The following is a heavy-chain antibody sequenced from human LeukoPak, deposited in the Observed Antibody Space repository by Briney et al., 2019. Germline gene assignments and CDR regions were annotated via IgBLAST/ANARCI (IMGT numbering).Heavy chain of an antibody. CDR2: INPNSGGT. CDR3: ARVRAAAGTFDY. D-gene: IGHD6-13*01. J-gene: IGHJ4*02. V-gene: IGHV1-2*02. CDR1: GYTFTGYY. Sequence: ASVKVSCKASGYTFTGYYMHWVRQAPGQGLEWMGWINPNSGGTNYAQKFQGRVTMTRDTSISTAYMELSSLRSDDTAVYYCARVRAAAGTFDYWGQGTLVTVSS.